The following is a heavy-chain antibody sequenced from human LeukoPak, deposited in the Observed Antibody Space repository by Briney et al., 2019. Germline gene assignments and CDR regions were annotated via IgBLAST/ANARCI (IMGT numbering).Heavy chain of an antibody. Sequence: QPGGSLRLSCAASGFTFSSYEMNWVRQAPGKGLEWVANIKQDGSEKYYVDFVKGRFTISRDNAKNSLYLQMNSLRGDDTAVYYCARDRYSSTWGQGTLVTVSS. CDR2: IKQDGSEK. V-gene: IGHV3-7*01. D-gene: IGHD6-13*01. CDR3: ARDRYSST. CDR1: GFTFSSYE. J-gene: IGHJ5*02.